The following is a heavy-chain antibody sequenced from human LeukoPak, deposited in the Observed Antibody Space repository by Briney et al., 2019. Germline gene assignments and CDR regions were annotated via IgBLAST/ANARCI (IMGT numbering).Heavy chain of an antibody. CDR2: IIPIFGTA. CDR3: ARGGITFGGVIVPNWFDP. CDR1: GGTFSSYA. J-gene: IGHJ5*02. V-gene: IGHV1-69*06. Sequence: SLKVSCKASGGTFSSYAISWVRQAPGQGLEWMGGIIPIFGTANYAQKFQGRVTITADKSTSTAYMELSSLRSEDTAVYYCARGGITFGGVIVPNWFDPWGQGTLVTVSS. D-gene: IGHD3-16*02.